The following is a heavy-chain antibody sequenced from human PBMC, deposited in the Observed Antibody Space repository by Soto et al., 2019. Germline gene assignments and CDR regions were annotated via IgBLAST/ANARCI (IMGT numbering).Heavy chain of an antibody. CDR3: ARVSSGWYGPYFDY. CDR2: ISGSGGST. Sequence: GGSLRLSCAASGFTFSSYAMSWVRQAPGKGLEWVSAISGSGGSTYYADSVKGRFTISRDNSKNTLYLQMNSLRAEDTAVYYCARVSSGWYGPYFDYWGQGTLVTVSS. J-gene: IGHJ4*02. D-gene: IGHD6-19*01. CDR1: GFTFSSYA. V-gene: IGHV3-23*01.